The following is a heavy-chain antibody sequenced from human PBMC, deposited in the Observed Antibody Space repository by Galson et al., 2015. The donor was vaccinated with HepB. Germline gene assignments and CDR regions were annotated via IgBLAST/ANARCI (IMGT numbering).Heavy chain of an antibody. CDR2: IDWDDDK. D-gene: IGHD6-13*01. V-gene: IGHV2-70*11. Sequence: PALVKPTQTLTLTCTFSGFSLSTSGMCVSWIRQPPGKALEWLARIDWDDDKYYSTSLKTRLTISKDTSKNQVVLTMTNMDPVDTATYYCARINLPYGDSSSWYLADYWGQGTLVTVSS. J-gene: IGHJ4*02. CDR1: GFSLSTSGMC. CDR3: ARINLPYGDSSSWYLADY.